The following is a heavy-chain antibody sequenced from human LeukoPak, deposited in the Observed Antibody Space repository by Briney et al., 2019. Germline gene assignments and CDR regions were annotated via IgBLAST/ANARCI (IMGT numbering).Heavy chain of an antibody. V-gene: IGHV4-34*01. CDR1: GGSFSGYY. J-gene: IGHJ4*02. CDR2: INHSGST. D-gene: IGHD6-19*01. CDR3: ARGLSYSSGWWAYFDY. Sequence: SETLSLTCAVYGGSFSGYYWTWIRQPTGKGLEWIGEINHSGSTNYNPSLKSRVTISVDTSKNQFSLKLSSVTAADTAVYYCARGLSYSSGWWAYFDYWGQGTLVTVSS.